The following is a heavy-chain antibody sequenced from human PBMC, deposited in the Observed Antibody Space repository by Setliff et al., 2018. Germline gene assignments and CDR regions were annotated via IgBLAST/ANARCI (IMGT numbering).Heavy chain of an antibody. V-gene: IGHV1-69*13. CDR1: GGTFNTYA. CDR2: IIPISGTT. CDR3: ARDFLGIHIDHGNALDDY. J-gene: IGHJ4*02. D-gene: IGHD4-17*01. Sequence: EASVKVSCKASGGTFNTYAISWVRQAPGQGLEWMGGIIPISGTTNYAQKFQGRVTITADESTSTAYMELSSLRSEDTAVYYCARDFLGIHIDHGNALDDYWGQGTLVTVSS.